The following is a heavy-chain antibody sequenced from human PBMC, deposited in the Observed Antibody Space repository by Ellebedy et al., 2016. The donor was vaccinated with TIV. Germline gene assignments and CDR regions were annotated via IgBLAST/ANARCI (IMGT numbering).Heavy chain of an antibody. D-gene: IGHD5-24*01. CDR3: ARDMGRWLQFLAY. Sequence: GESLKISCAASGFTFNNYNMIWVRQAPGKGLEWISYISSDDITTDYADSVKGRFTISRDNAKTSVYLQMNSLRAEDTAVYYCARDMGRWLQFLAYWGQGTLVTVSS. J-gene: IGHJ4*02. CDR1: GFTFNNYN. V-gene: IGHV3-48*03. CDR2: ISSDDITT.